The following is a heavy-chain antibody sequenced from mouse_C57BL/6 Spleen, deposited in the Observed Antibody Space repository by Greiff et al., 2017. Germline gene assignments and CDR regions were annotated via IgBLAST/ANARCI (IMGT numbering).Heavy chain of an antibody. V-gene: IGHV1-69*01. CDR2: IDPSDSYT. CDR1: GYTFTSYW. Sequence: VQLQQPGAELVMPGASVKLSCKASGYTFTSYWMHWVKQRPGQGLEWIGEIDPSDSYTNYNQKFKGKSTLTVDKSSSKAYMQLSSLTSEDSAVYYCARGNYGNYYFDYWGQGTTLTVSS. CDR3: ARGNYGNYYFDY. J-gene: IGHJ2*01. D-gene: IGHD2-1*01.